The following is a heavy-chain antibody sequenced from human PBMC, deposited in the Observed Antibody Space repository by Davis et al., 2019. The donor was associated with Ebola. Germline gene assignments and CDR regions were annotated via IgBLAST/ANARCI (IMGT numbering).Heavy chain of an antibody. J-gene: IGHJ4*02. CDR3: ARGHNYAHEY. Sequence: ASVQVSCQASGYTFTDYNIHWMRQAPGQGLEWLGRVIPKSGATNYAQKFQGRVAITRDTSISTVYMELSSLRYDDTADYYCARGHNYAHEYWGQGTLVTVSS. D-gene: IGHD4-11*01. V-gene: IGHV1-2*06. CDR1: GYTFTDYN. CDR2: VIPKSGAT.